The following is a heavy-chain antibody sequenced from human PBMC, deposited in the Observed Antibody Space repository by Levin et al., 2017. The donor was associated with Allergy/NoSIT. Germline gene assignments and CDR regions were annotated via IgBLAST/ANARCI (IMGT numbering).Heavy chain of an antibody. Sequence: SCAASGFTFSSYSMNWVRQAPGKGLEWVSSISSSSSYIYYADSVKGRFTISRDNAKNSLYLQMNSLRAEDTAVYYCARDYMYYDFWSGYYGGGPNWFDPWGQGTLVTVSS. CDR2: ISSSSSYI. J-gene: IGHJ5*02. CDR3: ARDYMYYDFWSGYYGGGPNWFDP. V-gene: IGHV3-21*01. D-gene: IGHD3-3*01. CDR1: GFTFSSYS.